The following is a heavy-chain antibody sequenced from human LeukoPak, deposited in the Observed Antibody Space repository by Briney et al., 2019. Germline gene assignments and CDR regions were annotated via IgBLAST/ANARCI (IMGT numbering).Heavy chain of an antibody. CDR1: GYRFSSYW. J-gene: IGHJ4*02. V-gene: IGHV5-51*01. CDR2: IYPGDSDT. Sequence: GESLKISCKGSGYRFSSYWIGWVRQMPGKGLEWMGLIYPGDSDTRYSPSFQGQVTISVDNSINTAYLQWSSLTASDSAIYCCARGTIQPGPLDSWGRGTLVTVSS. D-gene: IGHD1-1*01. CDR3: ARGTIQPGPLDS.